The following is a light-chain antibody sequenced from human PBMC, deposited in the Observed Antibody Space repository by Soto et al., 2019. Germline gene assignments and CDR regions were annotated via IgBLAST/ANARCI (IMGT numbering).Light chain of an antibody. CDR1: QSVSSNY. V-gene: IGKV3-20*01. CDR3: QHYGSSLSIT. Sequence: ESVLTQSPGTLSLSPGERATLSCRASQSVSSNYLAWYQHKPCQAPRLLIYGASSRATGIPDRFSGSGSGTDFTLTISRLEPEDFAVYYCQHYGSSLSITFGQGTRLEIK. CDR2: GAS. J-gene: IGKJ5*01.